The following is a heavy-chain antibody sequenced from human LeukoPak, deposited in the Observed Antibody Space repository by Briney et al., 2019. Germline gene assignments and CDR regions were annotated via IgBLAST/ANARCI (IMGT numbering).Heavy chain of an antibody. V-gene: IGHV4-59*01. CDR3: AKGGIRSGAFDI. D-gene: IGHD6-13*01. CDR1: GGSISNYY. Sequence: SQTLSLTCTVSGGSISNYYWSWIRQPPGKGLEWIGYFYYSGSTSYNPSLKSRVTISVATSKNQFSLKLSSVTAADTAVYYCAKGGIRSGAFDIWGQGTRVTVSS. CDR2: FYYSGST. J-gene: IGHJ3*02.